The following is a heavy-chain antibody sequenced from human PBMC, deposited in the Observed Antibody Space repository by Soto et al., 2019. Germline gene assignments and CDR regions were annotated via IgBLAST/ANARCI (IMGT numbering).Heavy chain of an antibody. J-gene: IGHJ6*02. Sequence: SEPLSLTSAVSAGSFSGHYWSWIRQPPGKGLEWNGEINHSRTTTYTPSLTSRATISADTSKNQISLKLRPVPAADAAAYYWARGAPKGDLEMATIRVRYYYGMDVWGQGTTVTVSS. CDR1: AGSFSGHY. CDR3: ARGAPKGDLEMATIRVRYYYGMDV. CDR2: INHSRTT. V-gene: IGHV4-34*01. D-gene: IGHD5-12*01.